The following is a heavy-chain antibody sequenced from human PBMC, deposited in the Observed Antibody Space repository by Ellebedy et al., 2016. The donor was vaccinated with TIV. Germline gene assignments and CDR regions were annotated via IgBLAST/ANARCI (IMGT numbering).Heavy chain of an antibody. CDR1: GFTFSISG. CDR2: IVSSGREA. V-gene: IGHV3-21*06. CDR3: TRDGREWSRDY. D-gene: IGHD3-3*01. J-gene: IGHJ4*02. Sequence: GGSLRLXXAASGFTFSISGMTWVPQAPGKGLEWVATIVSSGREAYYADPAKGRFTISRDNVMNSVYLQLNSLSVEDTAVYYCTRDGREWSRDYWGQGTLVTVSS.